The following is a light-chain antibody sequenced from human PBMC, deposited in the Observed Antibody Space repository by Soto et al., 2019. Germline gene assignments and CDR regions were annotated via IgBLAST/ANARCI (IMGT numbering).Light chain of an antibody. CDR3: QQFYNSPNT. CDR1: QSVSSY. CDR2: GTS. J-gene: IGKJ5*01. V-gene: IGKV3-11*01. Sequence: EIVLTQSPATLSLSPGERATLSCRASQSVSSYLLWYQQKPGQAPRLLIYGTSTRATGIPDRFSGSGSGTDFTLTITRLEPEDFAVYYCQQFYNSPNTFGQGTRLEIK.